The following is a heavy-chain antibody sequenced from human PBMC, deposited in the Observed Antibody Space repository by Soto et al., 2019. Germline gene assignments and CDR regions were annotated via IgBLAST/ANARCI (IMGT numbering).Heavy chain of an antibody. J-gene: IGHJ4*02. CDR1: GYTFTSYA. CDR2: INAGNGNT. CDR3: ARDPLLWFGETLDY. V-gene: IGHV1-3*01. Sequence: QVQLVQSGAEVKKPGASVKVSCKASGYTFTSYAMHWVRQAPGQRLEWMGWINAGNGNTKYSQKFQGRVTITRDTSASTAYMELSSQRSEDTAVYYCARDPLLWFGETLDYWGQGTLVTVSS. D-gene: IGHD3-10*01.